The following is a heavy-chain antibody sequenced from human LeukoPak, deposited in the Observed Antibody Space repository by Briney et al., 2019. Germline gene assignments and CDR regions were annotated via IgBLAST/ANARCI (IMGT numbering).Heavy chain of an antibody. CDR2: IYYSGST. CDR1: GGSISSYY. V-gene: IGHV4-59*01. Sequence: PSETLSLTCTVSGGSISSYYWSRIWQPPGKGLEWIGYIYYSGSTNYNPSLKSRVTISVDTSKNQFSLKLSSVTAADTAVYYCARGEAVAGLKALHWGQGTLVTVSS. J-gene: IGHJ4*02. D-gene: IGHD6-19*01. CDR3: ARGEAVAGLKALH.